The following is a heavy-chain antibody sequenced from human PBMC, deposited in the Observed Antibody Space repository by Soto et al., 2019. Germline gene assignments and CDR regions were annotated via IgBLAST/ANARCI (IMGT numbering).Heavy chain of an antibody. CDR2: TYYRSKWYN. CDR3: AGDGYSSGRDAFDI. Sequence: SPTLSLTCAISGDSVSSNSAAWHWIRQSPSRGLEWLGRTYYRSKWYNDYAVSVKSRITINPDTSKNQFSLQLNSVTPEDTAVYYCAGDGYSSGRDAFDIWGQGTMVTVSS. CDR1: GDSVSSNSAA. J-gene: IGHJ3*02. V-gene: IGHV6-1*01. D-gene: IGHD6-19*01.